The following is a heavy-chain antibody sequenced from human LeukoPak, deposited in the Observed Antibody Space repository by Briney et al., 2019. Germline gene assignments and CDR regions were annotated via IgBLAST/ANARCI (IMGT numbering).Heavy chain of an antibody. Sequence: PSETLSLTCAVYGGSFSNYDWTWIRQPPGKGLEWIGEIHHSGRTNYNPSLKSRITISADTSKKQFSLRLSSVTAAGTAVYYCARGRSRVTIFGVALNWLDSWGQGNLVTVSS. CDR3: ARGRSRVTIFGVALNWLDS. J-gene: IGHJ5*01. D-gene: IGHD3-3*01. CDR1: GGSFSNYD. CDR2: IHHSGRT. V-gene: IGHV4-34*01.